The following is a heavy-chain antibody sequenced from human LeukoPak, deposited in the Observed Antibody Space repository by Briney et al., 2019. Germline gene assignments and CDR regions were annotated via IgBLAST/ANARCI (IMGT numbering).Heavy chain of an antibody. V-gene: IGHV3-7*01. J-gene: IGHJ4*02. CDR2: IKQDGSEK. CDR3: ARAEYYYDSSGYPIDY. Sequence: GGSLRLSCAASGFTFSSYWMSWVRQAPGKGLEWVANIKQDGSEKYYVDSVKGRFTISRDNAKNSPYLQMNSLRAEDTAVYYCARAEYYYDSSGYPIDYWGQGTLVTVSS. CDR1: GFTFSSYW. D-gene: IGHD3-22*01.